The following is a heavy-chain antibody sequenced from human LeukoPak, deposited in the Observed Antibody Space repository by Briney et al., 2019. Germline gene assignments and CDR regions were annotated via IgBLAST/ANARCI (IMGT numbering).Heavy chain of an antibody. V-gene: IGHV3-23*01. CDR2: ISGSGGST. Sequence: PGGSLRLSCAASGFTFGSYAMSWVRQAPGKGLEWVSAISGSGGSTYYADSVKGRFTISRDNSKNTLYLQMNSLRAEDTAVYYCAKEGREWLVLKNAFDIWGQGTMVTVSS. J-gene: IGHJ3*02. D-gene: IGHD6-19*01. CDR3: AKEGREWLVLKNAFDI. CDR1: GFTFGSYA.